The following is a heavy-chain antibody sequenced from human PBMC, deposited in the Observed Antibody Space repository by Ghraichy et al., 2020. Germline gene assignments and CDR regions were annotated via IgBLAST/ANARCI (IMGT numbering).Heavy chain of an antibody. CDR3: ARGWELLPNFVFNA. D-gene: IGHD1-26*01. CDR1: GDSSGSYH. CDR2: VSYNGRT. V-gene: IGHV4-59*01. J-gene: IGHJ3*01. Sequence: SETLSLTCSVSGDSSGSYHWTWIRQSPGKGLEWIGQVSYNGRTNYNSSFKDRVAISFDTPKKEFSLKLTAVTAADTATYYCARGWELLPNFVFNAWGQGRKVTVSS.